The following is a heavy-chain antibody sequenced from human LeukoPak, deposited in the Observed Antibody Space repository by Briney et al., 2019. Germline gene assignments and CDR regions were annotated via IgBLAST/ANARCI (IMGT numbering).Heavy chain of an antibody. D-gene: IGHD2-2*01. CDR3: ANKVYCSRTSCYPAGY. Sequence: SETLSLTCAVYGASFSGYYWSWIRQPPGKGLEWIGEINHSGSTNYNPSLKSRVTISVDTSNNQFSLKLSSVTAADTAVYYCANKVYCSRTSCYPAGYWGQGTLVTVSS. CDR2: INHSGST. J-gene: IGHJ4*02. CDR1: GASFSGYY. V-gene: IGHV4-34*01.